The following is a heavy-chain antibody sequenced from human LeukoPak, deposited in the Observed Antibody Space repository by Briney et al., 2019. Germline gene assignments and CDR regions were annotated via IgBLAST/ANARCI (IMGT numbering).Heavy chain of an antibody. V-gene: IGHV3-7*01. J-gene: IGHJ4*02. CDR3: ARDNHGWAFSAY. CDR2: IKPDGSET. Sequence: PGGSLRLSCAASGFTVGDYWMNWVRQAPGKGLQWVAIIKPDGSETYYVDFLEGRFSISRDNAKNSLYLRMNSLRVEDTAVYYCARDNHGWAFSAYWGQGTLVTVSS. CDR1: GFTVGDYW. D-gene: IGHD6-19*01.